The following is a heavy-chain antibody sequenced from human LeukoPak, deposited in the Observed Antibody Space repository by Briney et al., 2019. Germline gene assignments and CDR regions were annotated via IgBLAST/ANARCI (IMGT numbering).Heavy chain of an antibody. Sequence: GGSLRLSCAASGFTFSYAWMSWVRQVPGKGLEWVSVIGSGGSGGTSYADSVRGRFTMSRDDSKNTLFLQMNSLRAEDTAVYYCAKRGCDTTTCSYYFDYWGRGTLVTVSS. CDR1: GFTFSYAW. J-gene: IGHJ4*02. V-gene: IGHV3-23*01. CDR2: IGSGGSGGT. D-gene: IGHD2-2*01. CDR3: AKRGCDTTTCSYYFDY.